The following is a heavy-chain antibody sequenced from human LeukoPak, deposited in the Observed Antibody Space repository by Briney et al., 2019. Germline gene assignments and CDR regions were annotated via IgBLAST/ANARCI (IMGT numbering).Heavy chain of an antibody. CDR3: ATRRRSGCYDSSGWG. CDR2: IIPIFGTA. J-gene: IGHJ4*02. V-gene: IGHV1-69*13. CDR1: GGTFSSYA. Sequence: SVKVSCKASGGTFSSYAISWVRQAPGQGLEWMGGIIPIFGTANYARKFQGRVTITADESTSTAYMELSSLRSEDTAVYYCATRRRSGCYDSSGWGWGQGTLVTVSS. D-gene: IGHD3-22*01.